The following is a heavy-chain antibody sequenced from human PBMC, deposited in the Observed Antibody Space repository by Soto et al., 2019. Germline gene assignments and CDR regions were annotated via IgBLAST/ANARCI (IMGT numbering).Heavy chain of an antibody. CDR1: GFNFNTYS. J-gene: IGHJ6*02. D-gene: IGHD1-26*01. CDR3: AVERAALPGARDAMDV. Sequence: EVRLVESGGGLGKPGGSLRVSCSASGFNFNTYSMNWVRQAPGKGLEWVSFISTSGGYKYYADSVRGRFTISRDNAKKSVYLEMNSLTADDTAVYYGAVERAALPGARDAMDVWGQGTTVTVSS. CDR2: ISTSGGYK. V-gene: IGHV3-21*02.